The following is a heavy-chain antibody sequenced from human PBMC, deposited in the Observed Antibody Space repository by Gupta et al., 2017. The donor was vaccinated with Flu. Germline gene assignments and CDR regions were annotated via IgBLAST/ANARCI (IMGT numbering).Heavy chain of an antibody. D-gene: IGHD2-15*01. J-gene: IGHJ4*02. V-gene: IGHV3-33*01. CDR1: AFTFSYYG. CDR3: AREGGGYCSGGNCYVDY. CDR2: IWYDGSSK. Sequence: QVQLVESGGGVVQPGRSLRLSCAASAFTFSYYGMHWVRQVPGKGLEWVELIWYDGSSKYYADSVKGRFTISRDNSKNTLYLQMNSLRADDTAVYYCAREGGGYCSGGNCYVDYWGQGTLVTVSA.